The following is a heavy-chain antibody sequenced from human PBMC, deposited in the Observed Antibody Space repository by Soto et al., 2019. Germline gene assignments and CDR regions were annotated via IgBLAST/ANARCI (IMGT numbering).Heavy chain of an antibody. J-gene: IGHJ6*02. CDR3: ARALLEGWNYRHYYYGMDV. Sequence: GASVKVSCKASGGTFSSYAISWVRQAPGQGLEWMGGIIPIFGTANYAQKFQGRVTITADESTSTAYMELSSLRSEDTAVYYCARALLEGWNYRHYYYGMDVWGQGTTVTVSS. D-gene: IGHD1-7*01. CDR2: IIPIFGTA. CDR1: GGTFSSYA. V-gene: IGHV1-69*13.